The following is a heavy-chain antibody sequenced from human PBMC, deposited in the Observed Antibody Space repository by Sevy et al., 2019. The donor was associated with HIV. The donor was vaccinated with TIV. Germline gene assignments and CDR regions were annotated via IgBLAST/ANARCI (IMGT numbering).Heavy chain of an antibody. D-gene: IGHD3-22*01. CDR1: AFTFSSYG. CDR3: ARVGRENYFDSYFDY. CDR2: IWYDGSNK. V-gene: IGHV3-33*01. J-gene: IGHJ4*02. Sequence: GGSLRLSCAASAFTFSSYGMHWVRQAPGKGLEWVAVIWYDGSNKYYADSVKGRFTISRDNSKNTLYLQMNSLRAEDTAVYYCARVGRENYFDSYFDYWGQGTLVTVSS.